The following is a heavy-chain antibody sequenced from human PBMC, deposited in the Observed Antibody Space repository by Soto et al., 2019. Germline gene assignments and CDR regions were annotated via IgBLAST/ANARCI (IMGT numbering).Heavy chain of an antibody. Sequence: GAAEKVSCKASGYTFTDYFIHWVLQAPGQGLEWMGGIIPIFGTANYAQKFQGRVTITADKSTSTAYMELSSLRSEDTAVYYCARERGDSGLSPAGYFDDWGQGNLVTVYS. CDR2: IIPIFGTA. D-gene: IGHD5-12*01. V-gene: IGHV1-69*06. J-gene: IGHJ4*02. CDR1: GYTFTDYF. CDR3: ARERGDSGLSPAGYFDD.